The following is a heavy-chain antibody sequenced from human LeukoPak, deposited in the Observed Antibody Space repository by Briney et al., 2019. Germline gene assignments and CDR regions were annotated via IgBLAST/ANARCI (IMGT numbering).Heavy chain of an antibody. V-gene: IGHV3-23*01. D-gene: IGHD3-10*01. Sequence: GGSLRLSCAASGFTFSSYAMSWVRQAPGKGLEWISHTSAGGGTTYYSDSVKGRFTISRDNSKNTLYLQMNSLRAEDTAVYSCAKAEGSGNQPFKYWGQGTLVTVSS. CDR2: TSAGGGTT. CDR3: AKAEGSGNQPFKY. J-gene: IGHJ4*02. CDR1: GFTFSSYA.